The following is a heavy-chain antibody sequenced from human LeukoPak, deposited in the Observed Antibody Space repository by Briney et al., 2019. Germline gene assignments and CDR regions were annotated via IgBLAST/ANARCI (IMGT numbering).Heavy chain of an antibody. D-gene: IGHD3-10*01. CDR2: ISGSGIST. CDR1: AFTFSNYA. Sequence: PGGSLRLSCAASAFTFSNYAMSWVRQAPGKGLEWVSTISGSGISTYHADSVKGRFTISRDNSKNTLYLQMNSLRAEDTAVYFCTKELVVRGIGYAFDFWGQGTMVTVSS. V-gene: IGHV3-23*01. CDR3: TKELVVRGIGYAFDF. J-gene: IGHJ3*01.